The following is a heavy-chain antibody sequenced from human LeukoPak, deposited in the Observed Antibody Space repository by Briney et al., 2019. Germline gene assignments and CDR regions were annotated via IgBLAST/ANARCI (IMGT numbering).Heavy chain of an antibody. J-gene: IGHJ4*02. CDR2: ISSSGSTI. D-gene: IGHD6-13*01. CDR1: GFTFSSYS. Sequence: GGSLRLSCAASGFTFSSYSMNWVRQAPGKGLEWVSYISSSGSTIYYADSVKGRFTISRDNAKNSLYLQMNSLRAEDTAVYYCASGGEEAGKDYWGQGTLVTVSS. V-gene: IGHV3-48*04. CDR3: ASGGEEAGKDY.